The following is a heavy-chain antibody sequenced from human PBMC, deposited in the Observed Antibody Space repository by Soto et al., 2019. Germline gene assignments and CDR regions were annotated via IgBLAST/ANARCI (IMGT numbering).Heavy chain of an antibody. CDR1: GFTFSSYA. CDR2: ISGSGGST. J-gene: IGHJ6*03. D-gene: IGHD4-17*01. V-gene: IGHV3-23*01. Sequence: GGSLRLSCAASGFTFSSYAMSWVRQAPGKGLEWVSAISGSGGSTYYADSVKGRFTISRDNSKNTLYLQMNSLRAEDTAVYYCAKGRTLTTVTSEGAHYSYSTHFRGKGPTVTVSS. CDR3: AKGRTLTTVTSEGAHYSYSTHF.